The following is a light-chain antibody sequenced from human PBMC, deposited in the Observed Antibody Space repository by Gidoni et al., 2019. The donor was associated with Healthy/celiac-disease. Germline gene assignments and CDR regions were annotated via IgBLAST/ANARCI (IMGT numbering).Light chain of an antibody. V-gene: IGKV6-21*02. CDR1: QRIGSS. CDR2: SSS. J-gene: IGKJ2*01. Sequence: IVLPQSPDFQSLTPKEQVTITCWASQRIGSSLHWYQEKPDQSPKLLVKSSSQSISGVPSRFSGSGSGTDFTLTINSLEAEDAATYYCHQSGSLPYTFGQGTKLEIK. CDR3: HQSGSLPYT.